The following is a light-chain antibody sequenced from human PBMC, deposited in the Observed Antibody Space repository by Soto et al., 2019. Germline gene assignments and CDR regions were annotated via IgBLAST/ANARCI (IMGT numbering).Light chain of an antibody. CDR1: QGINNY. CDR3: QKYDSVPRT. Sequence: DIKLTPPPSSLSSSVGDIVTITCRASQGINNYLAWYQQKPGKVPVLLIYSASTLKPGIPSRFSGSGTGTDFTLTISSLQPEDFATYYCQKYDSVPRTFGQGAKVDIK. CDR2: SAS. V-gene: IGKV1-27*01. J-gene: IGKJ1*01.